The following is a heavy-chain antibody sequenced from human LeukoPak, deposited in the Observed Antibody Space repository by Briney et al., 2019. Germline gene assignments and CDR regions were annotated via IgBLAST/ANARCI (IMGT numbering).Heavy chain of an antibody. CDR2: ICGSGGGT. CDR3: AKTTVGYSSGRYPGWPADC. V-gene: IGHV3-23*01. Sequence: GGSLRLSCEASGFTFNTYAIHWVRQAPGKGLEWVSGICGSGGGTYYADSVKGRFTISRDNSKNTVYLQMNSLTADDTAVYYCAKTTVGYSSGRYPGWPADCWGQGTLVTVSS. CDR1: GFTFNTYA. D-gene: IGHD6-19*01. J-gene: IGHJ4*02.